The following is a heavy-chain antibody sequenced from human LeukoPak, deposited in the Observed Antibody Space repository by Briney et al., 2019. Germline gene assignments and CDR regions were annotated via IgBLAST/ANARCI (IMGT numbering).Heavy chain of an antibody. Sequence: ASVKVSCTASGYTFTGYYMHWVRQAPGQGLEWMGWINPNSGGTNYAQKFQGRVTMTRDTSISTAYMELSRLRSDDTAVYYCATRIVGATWFDYWGQGTLVTVSS. CDR3: ATRIVGATWFDY. V-gene: IGHV1-2*02. CDR1: GYTFTGYY. J-gene: IGHJ4*02. D-gene: IGHD1-26*01. CDR2: INPNSGGT.